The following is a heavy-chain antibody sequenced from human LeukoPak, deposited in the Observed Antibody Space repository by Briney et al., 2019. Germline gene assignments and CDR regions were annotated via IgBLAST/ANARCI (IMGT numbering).Heavy chain of an antibody. CDR3: ARRTSNPVGAIDY. D-gene: IGHD1-26*01. V-gene: IGHV4-39*01. J-gene: IGHJ4*02. CDR2: ISYSGT. CDR1: GGPISISNYY. Sequence: SETLSLTCTVSGGPISISNYYWGWIRQPPGRGLEWIGSISYSGTYYNPSLKSRLTISVDTSKNHFFLNLRSVAAADTAVYYCARRTSNPVGAIDYWGQGTLVTVSS.